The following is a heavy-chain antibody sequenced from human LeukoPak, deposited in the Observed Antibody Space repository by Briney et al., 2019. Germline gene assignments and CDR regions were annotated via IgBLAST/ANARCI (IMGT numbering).Heavy chain of an antibody. Sequence: SETLSLTCTVSGGSISTYYWSWIRQPPGKGVEWIGYIDYSGSTNYNPSLNSRVTISVDTSKNQFSLKLNSVTAADTAVYYCARHIGYCTGGSCYLFDNWGQGTLVTVSS. J-gene: IGHJ4*02. CDR1: GGSISTYY. CDR3: ARHIGYCTGGSCYLFDN. CDR2: IDYSGST. V-gene: IGHV4-59*08. D-gene: IGHD2-15*01.